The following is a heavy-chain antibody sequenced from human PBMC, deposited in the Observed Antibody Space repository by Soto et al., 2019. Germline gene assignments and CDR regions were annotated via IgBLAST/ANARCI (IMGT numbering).Heavy chain of an antibody. J-gene: IGHJ4*02. V-gene: IGHV4-34*01. CDR1: GGSFSGYY. Sequence: SETLSLTGDVYGGSFSGYYWSRLRQPPGKGLEWIGEINHSGSTNYNPSLKSRVTISPDTSKNQFSLRLISVTAADTAVYYCASTSCSSSNCRPIFDYWGQGSLDTVSS. CDR2: INHSGST. CDR3: ASTSCSSSNCRPIFDY. D-gene: IGHD2-2*01.